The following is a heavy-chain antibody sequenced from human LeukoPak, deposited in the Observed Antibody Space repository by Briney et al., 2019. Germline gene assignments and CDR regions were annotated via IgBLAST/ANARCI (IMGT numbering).Heavy chain of an antibody. D-gene: IGHD6-6*01. CDR1: GGSISSYY. Sequence: PSETLSLTCTVSGGSISSYYWSWIRQPPGKGLEWIGYIYYTGSTSYNPSLKSRVTISVDTSKNQFSLRLSYVNAVDTAVYYCARYISSGLDYWGQGTLVTVSS. J-gene: IGHJ4*02. V-gene: IGHV4-59*08. CDR3: ARYISSGLDY. CDR2: IYYTGST.